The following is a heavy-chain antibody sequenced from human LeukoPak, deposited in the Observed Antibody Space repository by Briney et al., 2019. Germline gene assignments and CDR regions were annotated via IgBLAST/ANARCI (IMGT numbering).Heavy chain of an antibody. CDR2: IYSSGTT. D-gene: IGHD3-3*01. J-gene: IGHJ4*02. V-gene: IGHV3-53*01. CDR3: ARVTGPSSREWPYFDC. Sequence: PGGSLRLSCAVSGFSVSSNYMTWVRQAPGLGLEWVSLIYSSGTTKYADFVKGRFTISRDISKNTLYLQMNSLRADDTAVYYCARVTGPSSREWPYFDCWGLGTLVTVSS. CDR1: GFSVSSNY.